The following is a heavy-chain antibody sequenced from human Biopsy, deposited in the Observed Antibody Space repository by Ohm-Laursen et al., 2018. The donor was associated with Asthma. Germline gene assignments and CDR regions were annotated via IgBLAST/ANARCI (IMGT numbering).Heavy chain of an antibody. CDR2: INSVLGTT. V-gene: IGHV1-69*13. D-gene: IGHD2-2*01. CDR3: ARKAGSCISRTCYSLDF. J-gene: IGHJ4*02. CDR1: GGTFNTYV. Sequence: VKISCKSLGGTFNTYVIGWARQAPGQGLEWKGGINSVLGTTTYPQKFRDRVTITADDSTSTVYMELSSLRSEDTAVYYCARKAGSCISRTCYSLDFWGQGTLVTVSS.